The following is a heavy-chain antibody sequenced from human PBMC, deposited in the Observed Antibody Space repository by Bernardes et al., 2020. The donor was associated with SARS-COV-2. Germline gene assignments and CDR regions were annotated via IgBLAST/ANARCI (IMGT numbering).Heavy chain of an antibody. J-gene: IGHJ3*02. CDR2: FDVEEGET. CDR3: ARFRDLLLWSAYDM. Sequence: ASVKVSCKVSGKTLIEVSIHWVRQAPGKGLEWVGGFDVEEGETISAQKFQGRVTMTEDTSTDTAYMELSNLRSEDTAVYYCARFRDLLLWSAYDMWGQGTKVTVSA. D-gene: IGHD3-10*01. CDR1: GKTLIEVS. V-gene: IGHV1-24*01.